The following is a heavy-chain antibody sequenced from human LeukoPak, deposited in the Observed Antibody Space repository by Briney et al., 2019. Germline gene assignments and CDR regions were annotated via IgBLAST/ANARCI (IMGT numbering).Heavy chain of an antibody. CDR3: VRVQADGHSDI. J-gene: IGHJ3*02. CDR1: GGSISNYH. Sequence: SETLSLTCTVSGGSISNYHWSWIRQPPGKGLGWIGYIYYRGSTKYNPSLESRVTISVDMSTNQFSLKLNSVTAADTAVYYCVRVQADGHSDIWGQGTMVTVSS. V-gene: IGHV4-59*01. CDR2: IYYRGST. D-gene: IGHD5-24*01.